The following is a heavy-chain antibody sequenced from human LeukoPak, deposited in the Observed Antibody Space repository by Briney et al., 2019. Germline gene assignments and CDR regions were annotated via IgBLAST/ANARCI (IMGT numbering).Heavy chain of an antibody. CDR1: GYTFTSYG. V-gene: IGHV1-18*01. CDR2: ISAYNGNT. D-gene: IGHD6-19*01. Sequence: EASVTVSCTASGYTFTSYGISWVRQAPGQGLEWMGWISAYNGNTNYAQKLQGRVTMTTDTSTSTAYMELRSLRSDDTAVYYCARDLAVAGTGCGDYWGQGTLVTVSS. J-gene: IGHJ4*02. CDR3: ARDLAVAGTGCGDY.